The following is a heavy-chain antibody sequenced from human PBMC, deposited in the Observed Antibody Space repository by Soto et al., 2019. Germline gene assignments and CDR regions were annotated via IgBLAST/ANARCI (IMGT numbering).Heavy chain of an antibody. Sequence: SVKVSCKASGGTFSSFAINWVRQAPGQGPEWMGGTIPILGTANYAQKFQGRVTITADESTSTAYMELSSLRSEDTAVYYCARRIGRFLEWLSDYYYYGMDVWGQGTTVTVSS. CDR1: GGTFSSFA. D-gene: IGHD3-3*01. J-gene: IGHJ6*02. CDR3: ARRIGRFLEWLSDYYYYGMDV. CDR2: TIPILGTA. V-gene: IGHV1-69*13.